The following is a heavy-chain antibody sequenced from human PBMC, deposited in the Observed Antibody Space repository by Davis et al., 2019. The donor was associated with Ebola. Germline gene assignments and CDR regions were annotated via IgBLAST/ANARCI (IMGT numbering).Heavy chain of an antibody. CDR1: GYTFTSYD. J-gene: IGHJ4*02. CDR3: ARETLDGRASDY. CDR2: INPKSTGT. D-gene: IGHD6-19*01. V-gene: IGHV1-2*06. Sequence: ASVKVSCKASGYTFTSYDINWVRQAAGHGLEWIGRINPKSTGTHYAKKFQGRVTMTRDTSISAAYMELSRLRSDDTAVYYCARETLDGRASDYWGQGTLVTVSS.